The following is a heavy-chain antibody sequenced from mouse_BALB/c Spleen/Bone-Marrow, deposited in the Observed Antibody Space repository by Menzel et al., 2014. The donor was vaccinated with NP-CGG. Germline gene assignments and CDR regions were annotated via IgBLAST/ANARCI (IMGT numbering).Heavy chain of an antibody. J-gene: IGHJ2*01. CDR3: ARVSYDYFDY. Sequence: EVQLVESGGGLVKPGGSLKLSCAASGFTFSDYYMYWVRQTPEKRLEWVATTSDGGSYTYYPDSVKGRFTISRDNAKNNLYLQMSSLKSEDTAMYYCARVSYDYFDYWGQGTTLTVSS. D-gene: IGHD2-4*01. CDR2: TSDGGSYT. CDR1: GFTFSDYY. V-gene: IGHV5-4*02.